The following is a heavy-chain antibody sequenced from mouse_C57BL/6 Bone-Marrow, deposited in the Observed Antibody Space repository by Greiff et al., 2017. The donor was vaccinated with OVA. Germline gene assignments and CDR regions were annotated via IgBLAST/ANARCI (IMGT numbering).Heavy chain of an antibody. CDR1: GYTFTSYW. Sequence: VQLQQPGAELVKPGASVKLSCKASGYTFTSYWMHWVKQRPGQGLEWIGMIHPNSGSTNYNAKFKSKATLTVDKSSSTAYMQLSRLTSEDSAVYCCAPRTTVVTTEDYWGQGTTLTVSS. CDR2: IHPNSGST. CDR3: APRTTVVTTEDY. V-gene: IGHV1-64*01. D-gene: IGHD1-1*01. J-gene: IGHJ2*01.